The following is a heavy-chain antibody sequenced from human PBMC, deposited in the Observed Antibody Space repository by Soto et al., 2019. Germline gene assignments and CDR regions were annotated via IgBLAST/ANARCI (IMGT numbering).Heavy chain of an antibody. CDR1: GFTVSDNY. Sequence: PGGSLRLSCTASGFTVSDNYMRWVRQAAGKGLEWVSVIYSGGSTYYADSVEGRFTISRDNSKNMLYLQMNSLRAEDTAVYYCARALVRGLMDVWGQGTTVTVSS. CDR3: ARALVRGLMDV. J-gene: IGHJ6*02. D-gene: IGHD3-10*01. V-gene: IGHV3-66*01. CDR2: IYSGGST.